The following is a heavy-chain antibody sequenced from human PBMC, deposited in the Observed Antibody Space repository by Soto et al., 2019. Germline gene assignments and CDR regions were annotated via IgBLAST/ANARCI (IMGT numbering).Heavy chain of an antibody. CDR2: INPSGAST. D-gene: IGHD6-19*01. Sequence: QVQLVQSGAEVKKPGASVKVSCKASGYIFTSSYIHWVRQAPGQGLEWMGVINPSGASTSYAQKCQGRVTMTRDTSTSTVDMELSSLRSEDTAGYYWATLAGGVAGTLNYWGQGTLVTVSS. CDR3: ATLAGGVAGTLNY. CDR1: GYIFTSSY. J-gene: IGHJ4*02. V-gene: IGHV1-46*01.